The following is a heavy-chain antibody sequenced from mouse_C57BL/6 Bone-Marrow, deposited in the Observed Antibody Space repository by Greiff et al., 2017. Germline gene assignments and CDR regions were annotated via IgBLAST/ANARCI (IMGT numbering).Heavy chain of an antibody. CDR2: MYPRSGNT. Sequence: QVHVKQSGAELARPGASVKLSCTASGYTFTSYGMSWVKQRTGQGLEWIGEMYPRSGNTCYNEKFKGKATLTADKSSSTAYIELRSLTSEDSAVYFSARPCGSSYHYWGQGTTLTVSS. CDR1: GYTFTSYG. V-gene: IGHV1-81*01. J-gene: IGHJ2*01. D-gene: IGHD1-1*01. CDR3: ARPCGSSYHY.